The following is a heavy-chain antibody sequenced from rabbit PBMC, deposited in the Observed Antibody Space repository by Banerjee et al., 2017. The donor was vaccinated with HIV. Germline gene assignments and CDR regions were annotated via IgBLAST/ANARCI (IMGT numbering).Heavy chain of an antibody. J-gene: IGHJ4*01. Sequence: QEQLVESGGGLVQPEGSLTLTCKASGSDISSNAMCWVRQAPGKGLEWIACINGGSSGSTVYATWAKGRFTISRTSSTTVALQMTSLTAADTATYFCARDLAGVIGWNFDLWGPGTLVTVS. V-gene: IGHV1S45*01. CDR1: GSDISSNA. D-gene: IGHD4-1*01. CDR2: INGGSSGST. CDR3: ARDLAGVIGWNFDL.